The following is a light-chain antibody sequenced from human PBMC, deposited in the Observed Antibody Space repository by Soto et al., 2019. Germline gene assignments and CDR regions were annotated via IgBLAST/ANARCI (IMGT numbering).Light chain of an antibody. V-gene: IGKV1-39*01. CDR1: QSISSY. Sequence: DIQMTQSPSSLSASVGDRVTITCRASQSISSYLNWYQQKPGKAPKLLIYAASSLQRGVPSRFSGSGSGTDFTLTISSLQPEDFATYYCQQSYSTPLSFGGRTKVEIK. CDR2: AAS. CDR3: QQSYSTPLS. J-gene: IGKJ4*01.